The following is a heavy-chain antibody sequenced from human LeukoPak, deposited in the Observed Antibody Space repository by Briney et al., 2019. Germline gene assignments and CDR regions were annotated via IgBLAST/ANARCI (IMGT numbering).Heavy chain of an antibody. CDR1: GGTFTSYA. V-gene: IGHV1-69*10. J-gene: IGHJ5*02. CDR2: IIPIFGIA. D-gene: IGHD4-17*01. Sequence: ASVKVSCKASGGTFTSYAINWVGQAPGQGLEWTGGIIPIFGIANYAQKFQGRVTITADKSTSTAYMELSSLRSEDTAVYYCASGGTTVTLNWFDPWGQGTLVTVSS. CDR3: ASGGTTVTLNWFDP.